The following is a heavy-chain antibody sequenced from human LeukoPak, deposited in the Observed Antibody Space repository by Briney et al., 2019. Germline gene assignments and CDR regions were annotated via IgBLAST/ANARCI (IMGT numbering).Heavy chain of an antibody. CDR3: SKEASSALAYFDY. Sequence: GASVRVSCKTSGYTFSDYYIHWVRQAPGQGLEWMGWINSKSGDTNYAYKFQGRVTMTRHTSISTAYMELSGLRSDDTAVYYCSKEASSALAYFDYWGQGTLFSVSS. V-gene: IGHV1-2*02. CDR1: GYTFSDYY. D-gene: IGHD3-16*01. J-gene: IGHJ4*01. CDR2: INSKSGDT.